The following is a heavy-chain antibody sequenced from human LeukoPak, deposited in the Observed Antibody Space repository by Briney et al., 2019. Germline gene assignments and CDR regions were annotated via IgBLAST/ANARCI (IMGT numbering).Heavy chain of an antibody. CDR1: GFTFSIYA. Sequence: GGSLRLSCAASGFTFSIYAMSWVRQAPGKGLEWVSTVSGSGHSTFYADSVKGRFTISRDNSNNTLFLQMNSLRVEDTAVYYCAREEVATINDPPYYYYYYMDVWGKGTTVTISS. J-gene: IGHJ6*03. V-gene: IGHV3-23*01. CDR3: AREEVATINDPPYYYYYYMDV. CDR2: VSGSGHST. D-gene: IGHD5-12*01.